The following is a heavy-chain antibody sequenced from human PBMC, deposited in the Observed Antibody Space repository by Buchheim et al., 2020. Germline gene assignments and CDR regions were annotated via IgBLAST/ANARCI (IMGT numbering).Heavy chain of an antibody. CDR3: TTGTGGSGSPLGAF. V-gene: IGHV3-74*01. J-gene: IGHJ4*02. CDR1: GFTFSRNW. D-gene: IGHD3-10*01. CDR2: IDADGTRT. Sequence: EVQLVESGGGLVQPGGSLRLPCEVSGFTFSRNWMHWVRQAPGKGLVWVSRIDADGTRTTYADSVRGRFIISRDNAKNTVYLQVNSLRAEDTAVYYCTTGTGGSGSPLGAFWGQGTL.